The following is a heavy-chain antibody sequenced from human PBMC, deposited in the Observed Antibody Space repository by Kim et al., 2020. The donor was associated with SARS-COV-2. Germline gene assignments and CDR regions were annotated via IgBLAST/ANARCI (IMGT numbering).Heavy chain of an antibody. D-gene: IGHD3-22*01. Sequence: GGSLRLSCAASGFTFSSYAMSWVRQAPGKGLEWVSAISGSGGSTYYADSVKGRFTISRDNSKNTLYLQMNSLRAEDTAVYYCAKDDYYDSSGYSALAYWGQGTLVTVSS. CDR2: ISGSGGST. CDR3: AKDDYYDSSGYSALAY. CDR1: GFTFSSYA. J-gene: IGHJ4*02. V-gene: IGHV3-23*01.